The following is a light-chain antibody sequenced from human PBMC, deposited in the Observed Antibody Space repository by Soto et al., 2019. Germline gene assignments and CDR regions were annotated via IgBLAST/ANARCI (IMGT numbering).Light chain of an antibody. Sequence: QSLLTQPASVSGSPGQSITISCTGTSSDVWTYYLFSWYQQHPGKFPKVMIYEGTKRPAGVSDRFSGSKYGNTASLTISGLQAEEEANYYFCSNAAXSTYGFGSGTKXTXL. CDR3: CSNAAXSTYG. V-gene: IGLV2-23*01. CDR2: EGT. J-gene: IGLJ1*01. CDR1: SSDVWTYYL.